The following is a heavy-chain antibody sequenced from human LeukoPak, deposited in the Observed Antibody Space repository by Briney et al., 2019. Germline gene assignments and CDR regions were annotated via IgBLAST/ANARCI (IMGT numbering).Heavy chain of an antibody. D-gene: IGHD3-16*01. CDR1: RGTFSSYA. V-gene: IGHV1-69*05. CDR2: IIPIFGTP. Sequence: GSSVKVSCKASRGTFSSYALSWVRQAPGQGLEWMGVIIPIFGTPNYAQKFQGRVTIPTDESTSTAYMELSSLRSEDTAVYYWAREQELGAPAPWFDPWGQGTLVTVSS. CDR3: AREQELGAPAPWFDP. J-gene: IGHJ5*02.